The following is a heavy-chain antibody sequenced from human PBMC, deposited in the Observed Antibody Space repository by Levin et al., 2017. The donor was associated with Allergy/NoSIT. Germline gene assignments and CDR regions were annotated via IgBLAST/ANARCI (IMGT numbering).Heavy chain of an antibody. J-gene: IGHJ4*02. CDR1: GGSISSYY. CDR3: ARSILTGYYTTGFDY. V-gene: IGHV4-59*01. CDR2: IYYSGST. Sequence: NASETLSLTCTVSGGSISSYYWSWIRQPPGKGLEWIGYIYYSGSTNYNPSLKSRVTISVDTSKNQFSLKLSSVTAADTAVYYCARSILTGYYTTGFDYWGQGTLVTVSS. D-gene: IGHD3-9*01.